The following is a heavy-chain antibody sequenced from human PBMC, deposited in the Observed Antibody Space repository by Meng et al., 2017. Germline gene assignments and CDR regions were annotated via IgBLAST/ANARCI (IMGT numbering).Heavy chain of an antibody. J-gene: IGHJ5*02. CDR3: ARDLIIEEYDSSGRLT. Sequence: GESLKISCAASGFTFSSYAMHWVRQAPGKGLEWVAVISYDGSNKYYADSVKGRFTISRDNSKNTLYLQMNSLRAEDTAVYYCARDLIIEEYDSSGRLTWGQGTRVTVSS. D-gene: IGHD3-22*01. V-gene: IGHV3-30*04. CDR1: GFTFSSYA. CDR2: ISYDGSNK.